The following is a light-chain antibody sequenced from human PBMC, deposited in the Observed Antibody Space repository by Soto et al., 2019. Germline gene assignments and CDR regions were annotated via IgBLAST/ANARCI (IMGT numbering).Light chain of an antibody. CDR1: QGIGSW. CDR2: DAS. J-gene: IGKJ4*01. CDR3: QQANSFPHT. Sequence: DIQMTQSPSSVSASVGDRVTITCRASQGIGSWLAWYQQKPGKAPNLLIYDASKLHSGVPSRFSGSGSGTDFCLTISSLQPEDFATYYCQQANSFPHTFGGGTKVEI. V-gene: IGKV1-12*01.